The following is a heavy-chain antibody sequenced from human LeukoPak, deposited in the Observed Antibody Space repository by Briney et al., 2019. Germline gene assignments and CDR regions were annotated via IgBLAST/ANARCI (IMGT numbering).Heavy chain of an antibody. J-gene: IGHJ5*02. Sequence: ASVKVSCKASGYTFTSYTMHWVRQAPGQRLEWMGWISAGNDNTKYSQEFQGRVTITRDTSASTAYMELSSLRSEDMAVYYCARDQPEDTSGYQFDPWGQGTLVTVSS. V-gene: IGHV1-3*03. CDR2: ISAGNDNT. CDR1: GYTFTSYT. D-gene: IGHD3-22*01. CDR3: ARDQPEDTSGYQFDP.